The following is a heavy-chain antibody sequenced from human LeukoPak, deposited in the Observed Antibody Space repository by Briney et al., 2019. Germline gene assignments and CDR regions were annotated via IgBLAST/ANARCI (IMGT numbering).Heavy chain of an antibody. V-gene: IGHV3-30-3*01. CDR3: ARDRIVVVGDYYYYGMDV. Sequence: PGRSLRLSCAASGFTFSSYAMHWVRQAPGKGLEWVAVISYDGSNKYYADSAKGRFTISRDNSKNTLYLQMNSLRAEDTAVYYCARDRIVVVGDYYYYGMDVWGQGTTVTVSS. CDR2: ISYDGSNK. CDR1: GFTFSSYA. D-gene: IGHD2-15*01. J-gene: IGHJ6*02.